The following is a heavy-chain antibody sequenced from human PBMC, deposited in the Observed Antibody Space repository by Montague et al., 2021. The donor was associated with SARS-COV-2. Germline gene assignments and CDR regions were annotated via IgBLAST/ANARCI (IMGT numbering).Heavy chain of an antibody. V-gene: IGHV4-39*02. CDR1: GGSISSSSYY. CDR2: LSDSANT. J-gene: IGHJ4*02. Sequence: SETLSLTCTVSGGSISSSSYYWGWVRRPPGMGLVWIGSLSDSANTYSTPTLKGPVSIYVDTSKYHFSLKRSSVTAADTAVYYCARDGKTRIAMIVVVIGYLGYWGEGTRVTVSS. CDR3: ARDGKTRIAMIVVVIGYLGY. D-gene: IGHD3-22*01.